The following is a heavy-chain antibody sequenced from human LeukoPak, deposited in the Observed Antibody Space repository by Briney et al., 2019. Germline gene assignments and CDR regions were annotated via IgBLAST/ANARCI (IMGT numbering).Heavy chain of an antibody. CDR1: GYTFTSYG. CDR3: ARPTLYGSGSYSLDP. J-gene: IGHJ5*02. V-gene: IGHV1-18*01. CDR2: ISAYNGNT. Sequence: ASVTVSFKASGYTFTSYGISWVRQAPGQGLEWMGWISAYNGNTNYAQKLQGRVTITTDTSTSTAYMELRSLRSDDTAVYYCARPTLYGSGSYSLDPWGQGTLVTVSS. D-gene: IGHD3-10*01.